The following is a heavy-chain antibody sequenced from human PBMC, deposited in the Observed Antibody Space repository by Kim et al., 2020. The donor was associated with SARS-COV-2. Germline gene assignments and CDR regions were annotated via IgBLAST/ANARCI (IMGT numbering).Heavy chain of an antibody. CDR2: IYYSGIT. CDR3: ARRSCSSGSCWVNY. Sequence: SETLSLTCTVSGDSISSSNYYWGWIRQPPGKGLEWIGSIYYSGITYYTPSLKSRVTISVDTSKNQFSLKLSSVAATDTAIYYCARRSCSSGSCWVNYWGQGILVTVSS. V-gene: IGHV4-39*01. CDR1: GDSISSSNYY. D-gene: IGHD2-15*01. J-gene: IGHJ4*02.